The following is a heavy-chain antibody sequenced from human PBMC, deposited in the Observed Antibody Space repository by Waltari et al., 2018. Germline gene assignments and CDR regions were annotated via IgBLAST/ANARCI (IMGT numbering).Heavy chain of an antibody. CDR1: GFPSESYY. D-gene: IGHD3-9*01. J-gene: IGHJ3*02. CDR2: INGDGTVT. CDR3: ARDPDWPTNI. Sequence: EAQVVESVGDSVRPGGSLRLSCTAFGFPSESYYIHWVRQAPGKGLEWLSRINGDGTVTGYADAVKGRFIISRDYARNAVNLQMNSLRVDDSGLYYCARDPDWPTNIWGQGTMVTVSS. V-gene: IGHV3-74*01.